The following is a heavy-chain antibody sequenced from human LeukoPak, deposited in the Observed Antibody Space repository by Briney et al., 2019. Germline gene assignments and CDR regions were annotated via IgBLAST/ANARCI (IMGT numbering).Heavy chain of an antibody. CDR3: ARHYRMLYAFDI. J-gene: IGHJ3*02. D-gene: IGHD3-16*02. CDR2: IYYSGST. Sequence: SETLSLICTVSGGSISSYYWSWIRQPPGKGLEWIGYIYYSGSTNYNPSLKSRVTISVDTSKNQFSLKLSSVTAADTAVYYCARHYRMLYAFDIWGQGTMVTVSS. V-gene: IGHV4-59*08. CDR1: GGSISSYY.